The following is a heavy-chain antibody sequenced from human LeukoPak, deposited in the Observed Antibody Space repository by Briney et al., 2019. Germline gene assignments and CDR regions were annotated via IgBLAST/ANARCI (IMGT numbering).Heavy chain of an antibody. Sequence: GASVKVSCKASGYTFTSYGISWVRQAPRQGLEWMGWISAYNGNTNYAQKLQGRVTMTTDTSTSTAYMELRSLRSDDTAVYYCARGHYYDSSGYPRRGYFDYWGQGTLVTVSS. J-gene: IGHJ4*02. V-gene: IGHV1-18*01. D-gene: IGHD3-22*01. CDR1: GYTFTSYG. CDR3: ARGHYYDSSGYPRRGYFDY. CDR2: ISAYNGNT.